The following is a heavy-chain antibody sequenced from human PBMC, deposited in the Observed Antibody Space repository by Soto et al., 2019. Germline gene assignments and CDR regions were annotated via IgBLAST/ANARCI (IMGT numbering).Heavy chain of an antibody. Sequence: EVQLLESGGGLVQPGGSLRLSCAASGFTFSSYAKSWVRQAPGKGLEWVSTISGDGGSTYYADSVKGRFAISRDDSKNTVYLQMNSLRAEDTAVYYCAKHLWFGELSPKDYWGQGTLVTVSS. CDR2: ISGDGGST. D-gene: IGHD3-10*01. V-gene: IGHV3-23*01. CDR1: GFTFSSYA. J-gene: IGHJ4*02. CDR3: AKHLWFGELSPKDY.